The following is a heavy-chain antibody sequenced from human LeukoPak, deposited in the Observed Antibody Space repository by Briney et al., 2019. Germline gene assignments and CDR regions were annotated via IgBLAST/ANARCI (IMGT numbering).Heavy chain of an antibody. J-gene: IGHJ4*02. V-gene: IGHV1-2*02. CDR3: ARDLSWFGELLSPYYFDY. Sequence: ASVKVSCKASGYTFTGYYMHWVRQAPGQGLEWMGWINPNSGGTNYAQKIQGRVTMTRDTSISTAYMELSRLRSDDSAVYYCARDLSWFGELLSPYYFDYWGQGTLVTVSS. CDR1: GYTFTGYY. CDR2: INPNSGGT. D-gene: IGHD3-10*01.